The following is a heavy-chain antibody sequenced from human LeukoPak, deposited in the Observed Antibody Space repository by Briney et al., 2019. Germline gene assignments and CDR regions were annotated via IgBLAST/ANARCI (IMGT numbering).Heavy chain of an antibody. CDR3: ARALRYYDYVWGDIDY. Sequence: GASVKVSCKASGYTFTGYYMHWVRQAPGQGLEWMGWINPNSGGTNYAQKFQGRVTMTRDTSISTAYMELSRLRSDDTAVYYCARALRYYDYVWGDIDYWGQGTLVIVSS. J-gene: IGHJ4*02. D-gene: IGHD3-16*01. CDR2: INPNSGGT. V-gene: IGHV1-2*02. CDR1: GYTFTGYY.